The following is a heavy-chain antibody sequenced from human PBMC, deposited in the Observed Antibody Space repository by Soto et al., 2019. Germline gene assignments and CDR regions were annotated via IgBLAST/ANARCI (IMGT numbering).Heavy chain of an antibody. CDR3: AVEMATITDHYYYYYGMDV. CDR1: GGTFSSYA. J-gene: IGHJ6*02. V-gene: IGHV1-69*06. Sequence: VQLVQSGAEVKKPGSSVKVSCKASGGTFSSYAISWVRQAPGQGLEWMGGIIPIFGTANYAQKFQGRVTITADKSTSTAYMELSSLRSEDTAVYYCAVEMATITDHYYYYYGMDVWGQGTTVTVSS. CDR2: IIPIFGTA. D-gene: IGHD5-12*01.